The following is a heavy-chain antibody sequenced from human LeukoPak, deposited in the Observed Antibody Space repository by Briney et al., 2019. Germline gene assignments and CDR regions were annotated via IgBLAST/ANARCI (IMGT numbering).Heavy chain of an antibody. J-gene: IGHJ5*02. D-gene: IGHD2/OR15-2a*01. CDR3: ATVSNNWFDP. V-gene: IGHV4-4*02. CDR1: GGSISSSNW. CDR2: IYHSGST. Sequence: SETLSLTCAVSGGSISSSNWWSWVRQPPGKGLEWIGEIYHSGSTNYNPSLKSRVTISLDMSKNQFSLRLSSVTAADTAVYYCATVSNNWFDPWGQGTLVTVSS.